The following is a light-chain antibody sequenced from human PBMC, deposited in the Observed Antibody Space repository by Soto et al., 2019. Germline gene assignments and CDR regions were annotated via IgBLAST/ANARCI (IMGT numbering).Light chain of an antibody. CDR2: GAS. CDR1: QSVSSN. CDR3: PQRQSWLRT. V-gene: IGKV3-15*01. J-gene: IGKJ1*01. Sequence: GMSHSAAAVSVTPGQRATLSCRASQSVSSNLGWYQQKPGQAPRLLIHGASTRATGIPARFSGSGSGTEFTLTICSLQSEDSAVYYCPQRQSWLRTFGQGTKVDI.